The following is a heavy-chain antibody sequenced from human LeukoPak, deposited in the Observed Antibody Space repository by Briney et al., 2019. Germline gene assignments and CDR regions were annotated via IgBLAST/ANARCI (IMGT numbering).Heavy chain of an antibody. CDR1: GGSISSSSYY. CDR3: ARHGSGWLNIAAAYFDY. D-gene: IGHD6-13*01. Sequence: PSETLSLTCTVSGGSISSSSYYWGWIRQPPGKGLEWIGSIYYSGSTYYNPSLKSRLTISVDTSKNQFSLKLSSVTAADTAVYYCARHGSGWLNIAAAYFDYWGQGTLVTVSS. J-gene: IGHJ4*02. V-gene: IGHV4-39*01. CDR2: IYYSGST.